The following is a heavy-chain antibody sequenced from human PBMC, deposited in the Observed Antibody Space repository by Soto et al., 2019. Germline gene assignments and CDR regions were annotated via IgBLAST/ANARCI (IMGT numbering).Heavy chain of an antibody. V-gene: IGHV4-59*01. J-gene: IGHJ5*02. Sequence: PSETLSLTCTVSGGSISSYYWSWIRQPPGKGLEWIGYIYYSGSTNYNPSHKSRVTISVDTSKNQFSLKLSSVTAADTAVYYCARQQWPPLVDPWGQGTLVTVSS. CDR3: ARQQWPPLVDP. D-gene: IGHD6-19*01. CDR2: IYYSGST. CDR1: GGSISSYY.